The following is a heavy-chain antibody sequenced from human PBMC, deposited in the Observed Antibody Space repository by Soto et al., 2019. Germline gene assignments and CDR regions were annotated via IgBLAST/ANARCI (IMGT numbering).Heavy chain of an antibody. CDR2: IYYSGST. CDR1: GGSISSSSYY. V-gene: IGHV4-39*01. Sequence: SETLSLTCTVSGGSISSSSYYWGWIRQPPGKGLEWIGSIYYSGSTYYNPSLKSRVTISVDTSKNQFSLKLSSVTAADTAVYYCARHSYYYDSSGYITWGQGTLVTVSS. D-gene: IGHD3-22*01. CDR3: ARHSYYYDSSGYIT. J-gene: IGHJ5*02.